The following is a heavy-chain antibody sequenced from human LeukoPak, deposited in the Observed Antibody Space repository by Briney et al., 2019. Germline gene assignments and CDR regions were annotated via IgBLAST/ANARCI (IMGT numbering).Heavy chain of an antibody. CDR3: AKDQSGKGYFYYHMDV. CDR1: GFTFSNYG. CDR2: ISHDGSKK. V-gene: IGHV3-30*18. Sequence: GGSLRLSCAASGFTFSNYGIHWVRQAPGKGLEWLAVISHDGSKKWYGDSVKGRFTISRDNFEKTVDLQLSSLRPGDTAVYYCAKDQSGKGYFYYHMDVWGKGTTVTVSS. D-gene: IGHD1-26*01. J-gene: IGHJ6*03.